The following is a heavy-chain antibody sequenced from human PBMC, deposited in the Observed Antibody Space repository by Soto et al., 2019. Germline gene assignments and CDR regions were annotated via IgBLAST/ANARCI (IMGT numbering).Heavy chain of an antibody. CDR2: IYSGGAT. Sequence: EVQLVESGGGLVQPGGSLRLYCVASGFTVSSSCMTWVRQAPGKGLEWVSVIYSGGATYYADSVKGRFTISRDNSKNTLYLQMNILRAEDTAFYYCARGFGDYGRFDYWGQGTLVTVSS. CDR1: GFTVSSSC. J-gene: IGHJ4*02. D-gene: IGHD4-17*01. V-gene: IGHV3-66*01. CDR3: ARGFGDYGRFDY.